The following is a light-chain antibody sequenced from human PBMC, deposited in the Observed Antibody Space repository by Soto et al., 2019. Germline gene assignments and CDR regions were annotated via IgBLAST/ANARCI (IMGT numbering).Light chain of an antibody. Sequence: QSVLTQPPSASGTPGQRVTISCSGSASNIGSKSVNWYQQFPGTAPKLLIYSSIYRPSGVPARMSASKSGTSASLAISGLQSEDEADYFCAAWDDSLEEYVFGTGTQLPS. CDR3: AAWDDSLEEYV. CDR1: ASNIGSKS. J-gene: IGLJ1*01. CDR2: SSI. V-gene: IGLV1-44*01.